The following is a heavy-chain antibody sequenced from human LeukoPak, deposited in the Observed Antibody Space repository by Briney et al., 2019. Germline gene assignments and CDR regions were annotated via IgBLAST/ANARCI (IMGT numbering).Heavy chain of an antibody. CDR1: GYTFTGYY. J-gene: IGHJ5*02. D-gene: IGHD3-3*01. CDR3: ARAVNYDFWSGSGNWFDP. Sequence: ASVKVYCKDSGYTFTGYYMHWVRQAPGQGLEWMGRINPNSGGTNYAQKFQGRVTMTRDTSISTAYMELSRLRSDDTAVYYCARAVNYDFWSGSGNWFDPWGQGTLVTVSS. V-gene: IGHV1-2*06. CDR2: INPNSGGT.